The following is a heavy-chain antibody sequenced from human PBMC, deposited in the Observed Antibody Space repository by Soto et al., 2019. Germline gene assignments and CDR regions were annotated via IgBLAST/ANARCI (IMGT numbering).Heavy chain of an antibody. CDR2: IYHSGST. J-gene: IGHJ5*02. V-gene: IGHV4-30-2*01. CDR3: ASSYYDFWSGANWFDP. Sequence: QLQLQESGSGLVKPSQTLSLTCAVSGGSISSGGYSWSWIRQPPGKGLEWIGYIYHSGSTYYNPSLKSRVTISVDRSKNQFSLKLSSVTAADMAVYYCASSYYDFWSGANWFDPWGQGTLVIVSS. D-gene: IGHD3-3*01. CDR1: GGSISSGGYS.